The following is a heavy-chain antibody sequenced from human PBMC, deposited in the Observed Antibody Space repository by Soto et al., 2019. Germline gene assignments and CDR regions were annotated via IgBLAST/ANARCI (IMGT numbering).Heavy chain of an antibody. CDR1: GYTFTSYD. V-gene: IGHV1-2*02. D-gene: IGHD6-6*01. CDR3: AREDRIAAYGMDV. Sequence: ASVKVSCKASGYTFTSYDINWVRQATGQGLEWMGWINPNSGGTNYAQKFQGRVTMTRDTSISTAYMELSRLRSDDTAVYYCAREDRIAAYGMDVWGQGTTVTVSS. J-gene: IGHJ6*02. CDR2: INPNSGGT.